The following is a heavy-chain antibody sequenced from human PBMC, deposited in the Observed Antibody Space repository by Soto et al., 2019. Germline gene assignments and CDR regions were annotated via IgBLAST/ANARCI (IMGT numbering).Heavy chain of an antibody. D-gene: IGHD4-17*01. V-gene: IGHV2-5*02. Sequence: QITLKESGPTLVRPAQTLTLTCDFSGFSLSTYDMGGAWIRQPPGKALEWLALIYWDDDKRYSPSLKDRLAISKDTSSNQVVLTITNMDPGDTATYFCAHAGDYDLLTFDHWGPGTLVTVSS. J-gene: IGHJ4*02. CDR2: IYWDDDK. CDR3: AHAGDYDLLTFDH. CDR1: GFSLSTYDMG.